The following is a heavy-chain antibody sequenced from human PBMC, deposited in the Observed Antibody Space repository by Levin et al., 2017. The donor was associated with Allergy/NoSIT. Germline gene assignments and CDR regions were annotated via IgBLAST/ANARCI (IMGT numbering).Heavy chain of an antibody. CDR1: GYTFSGYY. CDR2: INPKTGDT. Sequence: GESLKISCKSSGYTFSGYYIHWVRQAPGQGLEWMGRINPKTGDTTYTQKFQGRVTMTRDTSISTAYMHLSSLRSDDTAVYYCARGAIVSDPPVDYTWLDPWGQGTLVTVSS. J-gene: IGHJ5*02. D-gene: IGHD2-21*01. V-gene: IGHV1-2*06. CDR3: ARGAIVSDPPVDYTWLDP.